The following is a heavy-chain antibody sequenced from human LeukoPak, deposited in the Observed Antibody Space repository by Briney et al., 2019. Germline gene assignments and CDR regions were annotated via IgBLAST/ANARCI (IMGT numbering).Heavy chain of an antibody. Sequence: GASVKVSCKTSGYSFTSYNLHWVRQWTGQPLEQRVIIKPSGDNTNNAQKFQGRVTMTSDTSKSTVYMELSSLKSEDTAVYYCARVRDGYNDAYDFWGQGTMVTVTS. D-gene: IGHD5-24*01. CDR1: GYSFTSYN. CDR2: IKPSGDNT. J-gene: IGHJ3*01. V-gene: IGHV1-46*01. CDR3: ARVRDGYNDAYDF.